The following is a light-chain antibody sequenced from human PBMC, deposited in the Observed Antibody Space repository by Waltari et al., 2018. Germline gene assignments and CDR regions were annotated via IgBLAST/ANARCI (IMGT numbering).Light chain of an antibody. CDR2: EAS. CDR3: ALYMGSGIWV. V-gene: IGLV8-61*01. Sequence: QTVVTQEPSLSLSPGGTAPPTCALSSCPLSTTSYATRYQQTPGQAPRTLVYEASARPSGGPDRFSGYMLGNTAALTITGAQADDESDYYCALYMGSGIWVFGGGTRLTVL. J-gene: IGLJ3*02. CDR1: SCPLSTTSY.